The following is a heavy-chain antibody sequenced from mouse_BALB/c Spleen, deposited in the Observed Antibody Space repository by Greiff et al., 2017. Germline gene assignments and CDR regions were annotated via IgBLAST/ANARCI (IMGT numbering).Heavy chain of an antibody. J-gene: IGHJ2*01. V-gene: IGHV5-6-2*01. CDR3: ARYYGDY. CDR2: INSNGGST. CDR1: GFTFSSYY. Sequence: DVMLVESGGGLVKLGGSLKLSCAASGFTFSSYYMSWVRQTPEKRLELVAAINSNGGSTYYPDTVKGRFTISRDNAKNTLYLQMSSLKSEDTALYYCARYYGDYWGQGTTLTVSS.